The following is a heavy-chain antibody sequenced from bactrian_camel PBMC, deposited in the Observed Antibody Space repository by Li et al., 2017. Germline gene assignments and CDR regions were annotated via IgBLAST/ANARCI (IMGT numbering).Heavy chain of an antibody. CDR1: GFTSKKCG. J-gene: IGHJ4*01. CDR2: ISGDGTT. D-gene: IGHD2*01. Sequence: VQLVESGGGSVQPGGSLTLSCTVPGFTSKKCGIDWYRQDAGRHAEWQREWVSSISGDGTTNYVDAVKGRFTITKDNAKNTLYLQMNNLEPEDTGMYICAARSWVGPLRLVTYDYNFWGQGTQVTVS. CDR3: AARSWVGPLRLVTYDYNF. V-gene: IGHV3S53*01.